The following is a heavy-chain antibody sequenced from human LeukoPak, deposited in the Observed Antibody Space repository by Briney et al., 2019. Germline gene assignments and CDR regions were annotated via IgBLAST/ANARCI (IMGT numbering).Heavy chain of an antibody. CDR3: AKDYLTGYSSSWYGG. J-gene: IGHJ4*02. V-gene: IGHV3-7*01. D-gene: IGHD6-13*01. CDR1: GFTFSIDW. CDR2: IKQDGSEK. Sequence: GGSLRLSCAASGFTFSIDWMTWVRQAPGKGLGWVANIKQDGSEKYYVDSVKGRFTISRDNSKNTLYLQMNSLRAEDTAVYYCAKDYLTGYSSSWYGGWGQGTLVTVSS.